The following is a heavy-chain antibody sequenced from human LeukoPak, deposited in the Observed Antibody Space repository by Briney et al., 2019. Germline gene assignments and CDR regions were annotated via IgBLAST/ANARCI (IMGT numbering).Heavy chain of an antibody. CDR1: GGSISTYY. CDR2: IYYSGST. V-gene: IGHV4-59*08. D-gene: IGHD2-2*01. Sequence: SETLSLTCTVSGGSISTYYWSWIRQPPGKGLEWIGYIYYSGSTNYNPSLKSRVTMSVDTSKNQFSLKLSSVTAADTAVYYCARVDIVVIPAATFDYWGQGTLVTVSS. J-gene: IGHJ4*02. CDR3: ARVDIVVIPAATFDY.